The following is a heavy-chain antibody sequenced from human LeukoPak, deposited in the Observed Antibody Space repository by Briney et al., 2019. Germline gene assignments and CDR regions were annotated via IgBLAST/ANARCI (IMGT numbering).Heavy chain of an antibody. CDR1: GLTFSNYG. J-gene: IGHJ4*02. CDR2: ITGDGTTT. CDR3: AKMQGYFDY. Sequence: GGSLRLSCEASGLTFSNYGMSWVRQAPRKGLQWVSAITGDGTTTFYADSVKGRFTISRDNSKNMLYLQMSSLRAWDTAIYYCAKMQGYFDYWGQGTLVPVSS. V-gene: IGHV3-23*01.